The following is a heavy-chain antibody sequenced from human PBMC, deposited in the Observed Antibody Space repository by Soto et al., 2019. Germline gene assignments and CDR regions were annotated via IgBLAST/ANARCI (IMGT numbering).Heavy chain of an antibody. CDR1: GFTFSTYA. CDR2: ISPSGNST. CDR3: ARLYYDYV. V-gene: IGHV3-23*01. D-gene: IGHD3-3*01. Sequence: GGSLRLSCAASGFTFSTYAMNWVRQAPGRGLEWVSGISPSGNSTYYADSVKGRVTVSRDDPENSLYLQMNSLRDEDTATYYCARLYYDYVWGQGTTVTVSS. J-gene: IGHJ6*02.